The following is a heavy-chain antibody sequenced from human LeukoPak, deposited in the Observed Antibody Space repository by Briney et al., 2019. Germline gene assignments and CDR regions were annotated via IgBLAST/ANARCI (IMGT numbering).Heavy chain of an antibody. D-gene: IGHD6-13*01. CDR2: IFYSGNI. Sequence: PSETLSLTCTVSGGSISSGDSHWSWIRQPPGRGLEWIGYIFYSGNIYYNPSLKSRVTISLDTSKNQFSLKLNSVTAADTAVYYCAGGYSLDYWGQGTLVTVSS. CDR3: AGGYSLDY. V-gene: IGHV4-30-4*01. J-gene: IGHJ4*02. CDR1: GGSISSGDSH.